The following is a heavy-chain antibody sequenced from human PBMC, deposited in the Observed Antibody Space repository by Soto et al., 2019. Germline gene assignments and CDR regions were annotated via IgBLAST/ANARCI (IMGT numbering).Heavy chain of an antibody. CDR2: ISSYISDT. Sequence: ASVKVSCKASGYTFTRSGISWVRQAPGQGPEWMGWISSYISDTNYAQTFQGRVTMTTDTSTSTAVKALRSLISDDTAVYYCASQGGAAYSYCGMDFWGQGTSVTVSS. CDR1: GYTFTRSG. CDR3: ASQGGAAYSYCGMDF. J-gene: IGHJ6*02. D-gene: IGHD6-25*01. V-gene: IGHV1-18*01.